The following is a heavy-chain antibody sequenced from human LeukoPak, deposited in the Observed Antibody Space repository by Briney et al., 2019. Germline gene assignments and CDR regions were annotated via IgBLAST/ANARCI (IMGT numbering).Heavy chain of an antibody. Sequence: GGSLRLSCAASGFIFSDYYMSWIRQAPGKGLEWISDISNSGTALYYADSVKGRFTISRDNAKNSLSLQMNSLRVEDTAVYYCARGGKTYGDSFEYWGQGTLVTVSS. CDR3: ARGGKTYGDSFEY. CDR1: GFIFSDYY. D-gene: IGHD4-17*01. J-gene: IGHJ4*02. CDR2: ISNSGTAL. V-gene: IGHV3-11*04.